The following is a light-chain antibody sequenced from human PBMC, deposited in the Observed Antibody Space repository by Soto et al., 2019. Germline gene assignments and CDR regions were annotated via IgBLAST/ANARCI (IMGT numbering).Light chain of an antibody. CDR1: SSSIGAGYD. Sequence: QSVLTQPPSVSGAPGQRVTISCTGSSSSIGAGYDVHWYQQLPGTAPKLLIYGNSNRPSRVPDRFSGSRSGTSASLAITGLQAEDEGDYYCQSYDSSLSGYVFGTGTKVT. CDR2: GNS. J-gene: IGLJ1*01. CDR3: QSYDSSLSGYV. V-gene: IGLV1-40*01.